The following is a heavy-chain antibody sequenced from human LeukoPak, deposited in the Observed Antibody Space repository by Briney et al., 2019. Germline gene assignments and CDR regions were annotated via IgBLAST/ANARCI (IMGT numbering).Heavy chain of an antibody. CDR1: GFTFSSYS. D-gene: IGHD6-19*01. CDR2: ISSSSSYI. CDR3: AKLSSGWKPFDY. V-gene: IGHV3-21*04. Sequence: GGSLRLSCAASGFTFSSYSMNWVRQAPGKGLEWVSSISSSSSYIYYADSVQGRFTISRDNSKNTLYLQMNSLRAEDTAIYYCAKLSSGWKPFDYWGQGTLVTVSS. J-gene: IGHJ4*02.